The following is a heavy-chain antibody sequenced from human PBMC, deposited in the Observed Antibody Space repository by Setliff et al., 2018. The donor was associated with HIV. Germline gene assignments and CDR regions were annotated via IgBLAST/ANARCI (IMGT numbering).Heavy chain of an antibody. V-gene: IGHV4-4*09. CDR3: ARRALQDSTITSSNWFDS. J-gene: IGHJ5*01. CDR2: VYSNGET. CDR1: GDSISRYS. D-gene: IGHD2-2*01. Sequence: ETLSLTCTVSGDSISRYSWNWIRQPPGKGLEWIGYVYSNGETYYNPSLKSRVTMSTDTSKNQFSLNLNSATAADTAVYFCARRALQDSTITSSNWFDSWGQGTLVTVSS.